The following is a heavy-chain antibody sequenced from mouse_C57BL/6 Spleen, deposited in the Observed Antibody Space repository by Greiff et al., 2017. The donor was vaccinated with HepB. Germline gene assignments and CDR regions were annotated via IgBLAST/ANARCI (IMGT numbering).Heavy chain of an antibody. Sequence: QVQLKQPGTELVKPGASVKLSCKASGYTFTSYWMHWVKQRPGQGLEWIGNINPSNGGTNYNEKFKSKATLTVDKSSSTAYMQLSSLTSEDSAVYYCARSESSYYYGSSSFAYWGQGTLVTVSA. CDR1: GYTFTSYW. D-gene: IGHD1-1*01. V-gene: IGHV1-53*01. CDR3: ARSESSYYYGSSSFAY. J-gene: IGHJ3*01. CDR2: INPSNGGT.